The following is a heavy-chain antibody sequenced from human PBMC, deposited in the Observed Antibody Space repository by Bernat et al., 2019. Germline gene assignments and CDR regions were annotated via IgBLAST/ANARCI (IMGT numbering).Heavy chain of an antibody. CDR1: GFTFSSYW. Sequence: EVQLVESGGGLVQPGGSLRLSCAASGFTFSSYWMHWVRQAPGKGLVWVSRINSDGGSTSYADSVKGRFTISRDNAKNTLYLQMNSLRAEDTAVYYCARRSYYDFWSGYYEPGTLDYWGQGTLVTVSS. D-gene: IGHD3-3*01. CDR3: ARRSYYDFWSGYYEPGTLDY. V-gene: IGHV3-74*01. CDR2: INSDGGST. J-gene: IGHJ4*02.